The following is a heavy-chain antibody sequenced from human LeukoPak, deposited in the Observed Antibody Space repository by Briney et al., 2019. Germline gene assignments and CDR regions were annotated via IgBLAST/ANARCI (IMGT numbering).Heavy chain of an antibody. Sequence: PSETLSLTCIVSGGSISRNSWSWIRQPPGEGLEWFGNIYNSGGTHYNPSLKSRVTISVDTSKNQFSLKLSSVTAADTAVYYCAREYDRYFDLWGRGTLVTVSS. V-gene: IGHV4-59*12. CDR3: AREYDRYFDL. CDR2: IYNSGGT. CDR1: GGSISRNS. J-gene: IGHJ2*01. D-gene: IGHD1-1*01.